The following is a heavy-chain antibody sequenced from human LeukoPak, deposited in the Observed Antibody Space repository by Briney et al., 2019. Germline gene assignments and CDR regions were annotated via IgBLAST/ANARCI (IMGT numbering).Heavy chain of an antibody. CDR2: VSHSGNT. V-gene: IGHV4-34*01. CDR1: GGSFSDYY. Sequence: SETLSLTCAVYGGSFSDYYWSWIRQPPGKGLELIGEVSHSGNTNYSPSLKSRVTISVDTTKNQFSLKLTSVTAADTAVYYCARGDLRGDYWGQGVLVTVSS. CDR3: ARGDLRGDY. J-gene: IGHJ4*02. D-gene: IGHD3-10*01.